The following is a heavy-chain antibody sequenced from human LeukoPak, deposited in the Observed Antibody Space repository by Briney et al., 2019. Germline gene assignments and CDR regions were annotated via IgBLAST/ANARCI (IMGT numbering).Heavy chain of an antibody. CDR1: GFTFSSYA. D-gene: IGHD3-10*01. J-gene: IGHJ6*03. CDR2: ISGSGGST. CDR3: AKDVRGYYYYMDV. Sequence: GGSLRLSCAATGFTFSSYAMSWVRQAPGKGLEWVSAISGSGGSTYYADSVKGRFTISRDNSKNTLYLQMNSLRAEDTAVYYCAKDVRGYYYYMDVWGKGTTVTVSS. V-gene: IGHV3-23*01.